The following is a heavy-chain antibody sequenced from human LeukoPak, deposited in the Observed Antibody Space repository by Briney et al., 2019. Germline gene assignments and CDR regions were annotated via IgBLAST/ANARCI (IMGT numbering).Heavy chain of an antibody. CDR3: ARGPYYYDSSGYYSY. Sequence: SVKVSRKASGYTFTGYYMHWVRQAPGQGLEWMGWINPNSGGTNYAQKFQGRVTMTRDTSISTAYMELSRLRSDDTAVYYCARGPYYYDSSGYYSYWGQGTLVTVSS. CDR1: GYTFTGYY. D-gene: IGHD3-22*01. CDR2: INPNSGGT. V-gene: IGHV1-2*02. J-gene: IGHJ4*02.